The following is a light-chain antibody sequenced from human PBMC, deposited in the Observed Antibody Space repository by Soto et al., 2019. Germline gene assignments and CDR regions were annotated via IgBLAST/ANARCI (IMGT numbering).Light chain of an antibody. CDR2: AVS. CDR3: QQANSFPPT. V-gene: IGKV1-12*01. Sequence: DIQMTQSPSSLSASVGDRVTITCRASRDISSWLAWYQQKPGKAPKLLIYAVSSLRSGVPSRFSGSGSGTDFTLTISSLQPEDFATYYCQQANSFPPTFGGGTKVEIK. CDR1: RDISSW. J-gene: IGKJ4*01.